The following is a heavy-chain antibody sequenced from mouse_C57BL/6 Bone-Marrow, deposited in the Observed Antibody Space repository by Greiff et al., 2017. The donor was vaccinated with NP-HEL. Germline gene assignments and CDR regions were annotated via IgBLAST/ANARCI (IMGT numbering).Heavy chain of an antibody. J-gene: IGHJ2*01. V-gene: IGHV5-12*01. Sequence: DVHLVESGGGLVQPGGSLKLSCAASGFTFSDYYMYWVRQTPEKRLEWVAYISNGGGSTYYPDTVKGRFTISRDNAKNTLYLQMSRLKSEDTAMYYCARHGRDFDYWGQGTTLTVSS. D-gene: IGHD3-1*01. CDR1: GFTFSDYY. CDR3: ARHGRDFDY. CDR2: ISNGGGST.